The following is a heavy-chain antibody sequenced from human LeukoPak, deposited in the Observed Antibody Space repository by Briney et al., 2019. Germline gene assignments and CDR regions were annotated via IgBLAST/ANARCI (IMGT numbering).Heavy chain of an antibody. Sequence: SETLSLTCAAYGGSFSGYYWSWIRQPPGKGLEWIGEINHSGSTNYNPSLKSRVTISVDTSKNQFSLKLSSVTAADTAVYYCARGPMDVWGQGTTVTVSS. CDR2: INHSGST. V-gene: IGHV4-34*01. J-gene: IGHJ6*02. CDR3: ARGPMDV. CDR1: GGSFSGYY.